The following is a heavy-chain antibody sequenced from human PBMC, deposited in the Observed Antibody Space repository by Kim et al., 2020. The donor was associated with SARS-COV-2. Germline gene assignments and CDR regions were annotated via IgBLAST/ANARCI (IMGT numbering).Heavy chain of an antibody. D-gene: IGHD6-13*01. CDR3: ATYRGIAAAGTDPPLYV. CDR2: IDPSDSYT. V-gene: IGHV5-10-1*01. Sequence: GESLKISCKGSGYSFTSYWISWVRQMPGKALEWMGRIDPSDSYTNYSPSFQGHVTISADKSISTAYLQWSSLKASDTAMYYCATYRGIAAAGTDPPLYVWGQGTTVTVSS. J-gene: IGHJ6*02. CDR1: GYSFTSYW.